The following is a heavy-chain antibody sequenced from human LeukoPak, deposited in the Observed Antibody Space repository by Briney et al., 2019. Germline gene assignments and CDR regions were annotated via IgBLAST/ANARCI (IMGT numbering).Heavy chain of an antibody. CDR1: GFRLNGYW. Sequence: GGSLKLSCAASGFRLNGYWMSWVRQAPGKGLGWVASIKQDGSKTFYVDSVKARFTISRDNAQNSLYLQMNSLRVYDTAVYYCTTLGDIAVVDDSFDIWGQGTTVTVSS. V-gene: IGHV3-7*01. CDR2: IKQDGSKT. J-gene: IGHJ3*02. CDR3: TTLGDIAVVDDSFDI. D-gene: IGHD2-15*01.